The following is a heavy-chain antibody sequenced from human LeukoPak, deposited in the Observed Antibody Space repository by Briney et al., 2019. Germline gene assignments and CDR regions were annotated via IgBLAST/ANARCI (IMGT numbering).Heavy chain of an antibody. CDR1: GGSISSGDYY. CDR2: IYYSGST. J-gene: IGHJ3*02. D-gene: IGHD1/OR15-1a*01. CDR3: ASAVTGTYGTFDI. Sequence: SQTLSLTCTVSGGSISSGDYYWSWIRQPPGKGLEWIGYIYYSGSTNYNPSLKGRVTISADMSKNQFSLKLTSVTAADTAVYYCASAVTGTYGTFDIWGPGTMVTVFS. V-gene: IGHV4-30-4*01.